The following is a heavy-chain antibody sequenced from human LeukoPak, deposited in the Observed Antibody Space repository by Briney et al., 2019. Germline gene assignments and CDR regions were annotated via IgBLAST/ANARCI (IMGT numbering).Heavy chain of an antibody. D-gene: IGHD6-13*01. Sequence: PSETLSLTCAVYGGSFSGYYWSWIRQPPGKGLEWIGEINHSGSTNYNPSLKSRVTISVDTSKNQFSLKLSSVTAADTAVYYCARGVSSSWYYFDYWGQGTTVTVSS. CDR3: ARGVSSSWYYFDY. J-gene: IGHJ4*03. CDR1: GGSFSGYY. CDR2: INHSGST. V-gene: IGHV4-34*01.